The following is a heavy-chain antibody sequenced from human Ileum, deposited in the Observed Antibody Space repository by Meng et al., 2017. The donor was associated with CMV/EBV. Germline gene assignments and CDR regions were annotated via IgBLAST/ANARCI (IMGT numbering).Heavy chain of an antibody. Sequence: GESLKISCAASGFTFSTFIINWVRQAPGKGLEWVSSISSSSDYIYYVDSVKGRFTISRDNAKNSVYLQMNSLRGDDTAVYYCVRELGQDFDYWGQGTLVTVSS. V-gene: IGHV3-21*01. CDR3: VRELGQDFDY. D-gene: IGHD6-13*01. CDR1: GFTFSTFI. CDR2: ISSSSDYI. J-gene: IGHJ4*02.